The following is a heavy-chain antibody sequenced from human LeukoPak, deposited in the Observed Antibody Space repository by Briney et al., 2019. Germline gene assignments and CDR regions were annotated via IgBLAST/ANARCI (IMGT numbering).Heavy chain of an antibody. D-gene: IGHD3-22*01. CDR3: ARDTHYYDSSGYYLFDY. CDR1: GGSISSYY. V-gene: IGHV4-4*07. Sequence: PSETLSLTCTVSGGSISSYYWSWIRQPAGKGLEWIGRIYTSGSTNYNPSLKSRVTMSVDTSKNQFSLKLSPVTAADTAVYYCARDTHYYDSSGYYLFDYWGQGTLVTVSS. CDR2: IYTSGST. J-gene: IGHJ4*02.